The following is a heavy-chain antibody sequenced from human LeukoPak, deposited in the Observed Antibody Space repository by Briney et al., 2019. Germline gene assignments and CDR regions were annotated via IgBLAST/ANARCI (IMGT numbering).Heavy chain of an antibody. CDR2: IYHSGST. CDR1: GYSISSGYY. Sequence: SETLSLTCTVSGYSISSGYYWGWIRQPPGKGLEWIGSIYHSGSTYYNPSLKSRVTISVDTSKNQFSLKLSSVTAADTAVYYCARGPYGDYSDYYYYYMDVWGKGTTVTVSS. J-gene: IGHJ6*03. V-gene: IGHV4-38-2*02. D-gene: IGHD4-17*01. CDR3: ARGPYGDYSDYYYYYMDV.